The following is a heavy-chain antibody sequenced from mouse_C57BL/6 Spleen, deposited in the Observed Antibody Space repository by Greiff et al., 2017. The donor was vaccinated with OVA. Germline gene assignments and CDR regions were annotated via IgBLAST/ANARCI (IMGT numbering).Heavy chain of an antibody. Sequence: EVQLVESGGGLVQPKGSLKLSCAASGFSFNTYAMNWVRQAPGKGLEWVARIRRKSNNYATYYAVSVKDRFTISRNDSESMHYQLMNNMNTENTAKYYCVRALYGLGLDYWGQGTSVTVSA. CDR1: GFSFNTYA. CDR2: IRRKSNNYAT. J-gene: IGHJ4*01. D-gene: IGHD1-1*02. V-gene: IGHV10-1*01. CDR3: VRALYGLGLDY.